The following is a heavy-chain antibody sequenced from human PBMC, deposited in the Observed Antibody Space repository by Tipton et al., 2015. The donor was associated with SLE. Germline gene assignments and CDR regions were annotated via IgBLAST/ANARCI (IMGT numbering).Heavy chain of an antibody. J-gene: IGHJ4*02. V-gene: IGHV3-49*04. CDR1: GFTFGDSS. Sequence: RSLRLSCTASGFTFGDSSMTWVRQVPGKGLEWIGVIRSKTFGATTEYAASVKGRFIISRDDSKSIVFLQMSSLRTEDTAVYFCTRGGYTYGLWGQGTLVTVSS. CDR3: TRGGYTYGL. CDR2: IRSKTFGATT. D-gene: IGHD5-18*01.